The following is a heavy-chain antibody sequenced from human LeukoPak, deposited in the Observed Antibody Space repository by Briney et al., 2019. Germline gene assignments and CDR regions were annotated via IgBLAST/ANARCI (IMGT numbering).Heavy chain of an antibody. CDR2: ISYDGSNK. D-gene: IGHD5-18*01. V-gene: IGHV3-30*04. Sequence: GESLRLSCAASGFTFSSYAMHWVRQAPGKGLEWVAVISYDGSNKYYADSVKGRFTISRDNSKNTLYLQMNSLRAEDTAVYYCARALLYSYGYSYFDYWAREPWSPSPQ. J-gene: IGHJ4*02. CDR3: ARALLYSYGYSYFDY. CDR1: GFTFSSYA.